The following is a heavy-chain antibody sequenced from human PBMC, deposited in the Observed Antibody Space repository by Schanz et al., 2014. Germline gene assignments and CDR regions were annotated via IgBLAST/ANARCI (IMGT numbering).Heavy chain of an antibody. Sequence: EVHLVESGGGLVQPGGSLRLSCAASGFTFSDAWMSWVRQAPGKGLEWVSAISGSGGSTYYADSVKGRFTISRDNSKNTLYLQMNSLRAEDTAVYYCAKGRFGELSAFDIWGQGTMVNVSS. D-gene: IGHD3-10*01. J-gene: IGHJ3*02. V-gene: IGHV3-23*04. CDR1: GFTFSDAW. CDR2: ISGSGGST. CDR3: AKGRFGELSAFDI.